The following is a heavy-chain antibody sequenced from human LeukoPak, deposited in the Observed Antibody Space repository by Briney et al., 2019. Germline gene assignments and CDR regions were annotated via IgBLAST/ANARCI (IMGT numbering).Heavy chain of an antibody. D-gene: IGHD6-13*01. CDR2: THYSGST. CDR1: GGSISSYY. V-gene: IGHV4-59*08. Sequence: PSETLSVTCTVSGGSISSYYWSWLRQPPGKGLEYIGYTHYSGSTNYNPSLKSRVTISLDTSGNQFSLKLSSVTAADTAVYYCASGYSSSWYEFGYWGQGTLVTVSS. CDR3: ASGYSSSWYEFGY. J-gene: IGHJ4*02.